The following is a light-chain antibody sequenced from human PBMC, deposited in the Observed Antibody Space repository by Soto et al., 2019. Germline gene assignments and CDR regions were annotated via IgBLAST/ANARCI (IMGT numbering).Light chain of an antibody. V-gene: IGLV2-14*01. CDR3: SSYTTSRDYV. CDR2: EVS. Sequence: QSVLTQPASVSGSPGQSITISCTGTSSDVGGYNYVSWYQQQSGKAPKLMIHEVSNRPSAVSNRFSGSKSGNTASLTIPGLQAEDEADYYCSSYTTSRDYVFGSGTKVTV. J-gene: IGLJ1*01. CDR1: SSDVGGYNY.